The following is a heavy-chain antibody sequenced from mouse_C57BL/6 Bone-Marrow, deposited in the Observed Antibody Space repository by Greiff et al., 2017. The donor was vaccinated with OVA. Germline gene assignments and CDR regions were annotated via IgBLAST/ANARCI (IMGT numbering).Heavy chain of an antibody. CDR2: IHPNSGST. Sequence: QVQLQQPGAELVKPGASVKLSCKASGYTFTSYWMHWVKQRPGQGLEWIGMIHPNSGSTNYNEKFKGKATLTAEKSSSTAYMQLSSLTSEDSAVYFCARSPDPSYWYFDVWGTGTTVTVSS. CDR3: ARSPDPSYWYFDV. V-gene: IGHV1-64*01. D-gene: IGHD2-10*02. J-gene: IGHJ1*03. CDR1: GYTFTSYW.